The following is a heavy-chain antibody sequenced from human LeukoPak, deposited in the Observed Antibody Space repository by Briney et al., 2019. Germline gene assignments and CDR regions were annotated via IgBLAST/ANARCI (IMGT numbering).Heavy chain of an antibody. CDR2: ISSSGNYI. V-gene: IGHV3-21*01. D-gene: IGHD3-10*01. CDR1: GFTFNSYT. J-gene: IGHJ4*02. CDR3: ARSRSSSPYDKNLNF. Sequence: PGGSLRLSCAASGFTFNSYTMSWVREAPGKGLECVSSISSSGNYIYHADSVKGRFTISSDDAQNSVYLQMNSLKDEDTAVYYCARSRSSSPYDKNLNFWGQGTLVIVSS.